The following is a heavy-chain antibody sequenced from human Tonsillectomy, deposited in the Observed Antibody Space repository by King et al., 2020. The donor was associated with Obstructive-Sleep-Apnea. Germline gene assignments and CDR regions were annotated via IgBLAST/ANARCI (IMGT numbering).Heavy chain of an antibody. CDR2: ISDDGSNK. CDR1: GFTFSSYG. CDR3: ANLGLTADAFDI. V-gene: IGHV3-30*18. D-gene: IGHD3-9*01. Sequence: VQLVESGGGVVQPGRSLRLSCAASGFTFSSYGMHWVRQAPGKGLEWVAVISDDGSNKYYEDSLKGRFTISRDNSKNTPYLQMNSLRAEDTAVYYCANLGLTADAFDIWGQGTMVTVSS. J-gene: IGHJ3*02.